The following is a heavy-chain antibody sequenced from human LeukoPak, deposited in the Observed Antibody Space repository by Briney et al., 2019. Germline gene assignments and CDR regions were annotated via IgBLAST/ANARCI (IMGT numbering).Heavy chain of an antibody. D-gene: IGHD3-3*01. CDR1: GFTFSSYS. CDR2: ISSSSSYI. CDR3: ARLGMPYDFWSGYLSGFDP. J-gene: IGHJ5*02. Sequence: GGSLRLSCAASGFTFSSYSMNWVRQAPGKGLEWVSSISSSSSYIYYADSVKGRFTISRDNAKNSLYLQMNSLRAEDTAVYYCARLGMPYDFWSGYLSGFDPWGQGTLVTVSS. V-gene: IGHV3-21*01.